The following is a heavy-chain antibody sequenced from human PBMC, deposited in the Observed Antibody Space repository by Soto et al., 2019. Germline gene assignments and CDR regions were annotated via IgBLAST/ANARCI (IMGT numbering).Heavy chain of an antibody. CDR3: ARVVAAAGTAYYGMDV. D-gene: IGHD6-13*01. J-gene: IGHJ6*02. CDR1: GYTFTSYY. V-gene: IGHV1-2*04. CDR2: INPNSGST. Sequence: ASVKVSCKASGYTFTSYYMHWVRQAPGQGLEWMGWINPNSGSTSYAQKFQGWVTMTRDTSISTAYMELSRLRSDDTAVYYCARVVAAAGTAYYGMDVWGQGTTVTVSS.